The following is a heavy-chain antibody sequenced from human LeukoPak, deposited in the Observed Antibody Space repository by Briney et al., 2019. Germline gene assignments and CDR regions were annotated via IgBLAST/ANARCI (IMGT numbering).Heavy chain of an antibody. J-gene: IGHJ4*02. CDR2: ISSSGSTI. D-gene: IGHD2-15*01. Sequence: GGSLRLSCAASGFTFSSYEMNWARQAPGKGLEWVSYISSSGSTIYYADSVKGRFTISRDNAKNSLYLQMNSLRAEDTAVYYCASDAEYCSGGSCYRGNFDYWGQGTLVTVSS. CDR3: ASDAEYCSGGSCYRGNFDY. V-gene: IGHV3-48*03. CDR1: GFTFSSYE.